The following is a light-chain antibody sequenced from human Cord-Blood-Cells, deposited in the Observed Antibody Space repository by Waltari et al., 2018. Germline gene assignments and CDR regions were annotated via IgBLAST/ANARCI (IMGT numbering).Light chain of an antibody. J-gene: IGLJ3*02. V-gene: IGLV2-14*01. CDR2: DVS. CDR3: SSYTSSSTWV. CDR1: RSDVGGFNY. Sequence: QSALTQPASVSGSPGQSITLSCPGTRSDVGGFNYVSWYQQHPGKAPKLMIYDVSNRPSGVSKRFSGSKSCNTASLTISGLQAEDEADYYCSSYTSSSTWVFGGGTKLTVL.